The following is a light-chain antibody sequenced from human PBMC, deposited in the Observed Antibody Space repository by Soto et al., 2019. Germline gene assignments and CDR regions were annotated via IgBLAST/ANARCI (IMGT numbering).Light chain of an antibody. Sequence: QSALTQPASVSGSPGQSITISCTGTSSDVGNYNLVSWYQQYPGKAPKLIIYDVSKRPSGISKRFSGSKSGNTASLTVSGLQAEDEADYYCFSYAGTSMLFGGGTKLTVL. CDR2: DVS. J-gene: IGLJ2*01. V-gene: IGLV2-23*02. CDR3: FSYAGTSML. CDR1: SSDVGNYNL.